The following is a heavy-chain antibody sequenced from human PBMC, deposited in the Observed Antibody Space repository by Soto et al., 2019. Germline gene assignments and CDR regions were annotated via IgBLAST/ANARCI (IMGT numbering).Heavy chain of an antibody. CDR2: ISGTGEIT. CDR3: ATSQYLQLLLTD. Sequence: EVQLLESGGGLVQPGGSLRLCCAASEFTLNNHAMSWVRQAPGKGLEWVSTISGTGEITYYADSVKGRFTVSRDKSKNTLFLPMNSLRVEDTAVYYCATSQYLQLLLTDWGQGTLVTVSS. J-gene: IGHJ4*02. CDR1: EFTLNNHA. V-gene: IGHV3-23*01. D-gene: IGHD3-16*01.